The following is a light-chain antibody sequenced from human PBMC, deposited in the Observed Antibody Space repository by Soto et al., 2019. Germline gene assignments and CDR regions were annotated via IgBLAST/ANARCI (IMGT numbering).Light chain of an antibody. CDR2: GNS. J-gene: IGLJ2*01. CDR3: QSYDSSLSGSGGV. Sequence: QPVLTQPPSVSGAPGQRVTISCTGSSSNIGAGYDVHWYQQFPGTAPKLLIHGNSNRPSGVPDRFSGSKSGTSASLAITGLQAEDEADYYCQSYDSSLSGSGGVFGGGTKLTVL. CDR1: SSNIGAGYD. V-gene: IGLV1-40*01.